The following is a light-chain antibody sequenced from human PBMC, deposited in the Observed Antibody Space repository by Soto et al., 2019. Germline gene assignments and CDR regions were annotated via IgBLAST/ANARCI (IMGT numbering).Light chain of an antibody. CDR2: NND. CDR1: NSNIGRNR. V-gene: IGLV1-44*01. CDR3: AAWDDSLGRPYV. Sequence: QSVLTQPPSASGTPGQRVTISCSGSNSNIGRNRVAWYQQLPGTAPKLHIYNNDQRPSGVPGRFSGSKSSTSASLAISGLQYEDEAEYYCAAWDDSLGRPYVFGTGTKLTVL. J-gene: IGLJ1*01.